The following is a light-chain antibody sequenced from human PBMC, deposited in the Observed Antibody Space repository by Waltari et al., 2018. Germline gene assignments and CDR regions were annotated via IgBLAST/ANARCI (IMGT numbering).Light chain of an antibody. J-gene: IGKJ3*01. CDR1: QGISSH. CDR2: AAT. Sequence: IQMTQSPSSLSASIGDTVTITCRASQGISSHLNWFQQKPGKAPKLLIFAATSLQSGVPSRFSGSGSGTEFTLTISSLQPEDFATYYCLQHNSYPFTFGPGTKLDIK. V-gene: IGKV1-17*01. CDR3: LQHNSYPFT.